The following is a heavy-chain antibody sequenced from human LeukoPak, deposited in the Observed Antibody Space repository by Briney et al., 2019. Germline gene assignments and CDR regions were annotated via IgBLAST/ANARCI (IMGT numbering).Heavy chain of an antibody. D-gene: IGHD3-22*01. CDR1: GYTFTSYA. Sequence: GASVKVSCKASGYTFTSYAMNWVRQAPGQGLEWMGWISAYNGNTNYAQKLQGRVTMTTDTSTSTAYMELRSLRSDDTAVYYCARGLYDSSGYAFFQHWGQGTLVTVSS. CDR3: ARGLYDSSGYAFFQH. J-gene: IGHJ1*01. V-gene: IGHV1-18*01. CDR2: ISAYNGNT.